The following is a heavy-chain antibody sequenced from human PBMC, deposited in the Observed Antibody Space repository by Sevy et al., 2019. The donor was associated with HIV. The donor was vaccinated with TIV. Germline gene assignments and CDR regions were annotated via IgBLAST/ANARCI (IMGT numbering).Heavy chain of an antibody. D-gene: IGHD1-26*01. J-gene: IGHJ4*02. CDR2: IRNDGSDK. V-gene: IGHV3-30*02. Sequence: GGSLRLSCAASGFTFSNYGMHWVRQVPGKGLEWVTFIRNDGSDKYYAHSVKGRFIISRDGSKNTWYLQMDSLRAEDTAIYYCAKDLAGPGRRYFDYWGQGTLVTVSS. CDR3: AKDLAGPGRRYFDY. CDR1: GFTFSNYG.